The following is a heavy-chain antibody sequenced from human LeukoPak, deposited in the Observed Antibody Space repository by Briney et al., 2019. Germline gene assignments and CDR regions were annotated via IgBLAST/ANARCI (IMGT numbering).Heavy chain of an antibody. V-gene: IGHV4-39*07. Sequence: PSETLSLTCTVTGGSISSSSYYWGWIRQPPGKGLEWIGSIYYSGSTYYNPSLKSRVTISVDTSKNQFSLKLSSVTAADTAVYYCARRRSGYYDGYWGQGTLVTVSS. CDR2: IYYSGST. D-gene: IGHD3-22*01. CDR1: GGSISSSSYY. J-gene: IGHJ4*02. CDR3: ARRRSGYYDGY.